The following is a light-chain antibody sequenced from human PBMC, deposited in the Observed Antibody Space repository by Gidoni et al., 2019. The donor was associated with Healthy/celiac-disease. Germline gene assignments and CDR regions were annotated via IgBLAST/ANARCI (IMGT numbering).Light chain of an antibody. Sequence: SVLTPPPSVSEAPGQRVTISCTGSSSHIGAGYDVHWYQQLPGTAPKPLIYGNSNRPSGVPDRFSGSKSGTSASLAITGLQAEDEADYYCQSYDSSLSGYVFGTGTKVTVL. J-gene: IGLJ1*01. CDR3: QSYDSSLSGYV. V-gene: IGLV1-40*01. CDR1: SSHIGAGYD. CDR2: GNS.